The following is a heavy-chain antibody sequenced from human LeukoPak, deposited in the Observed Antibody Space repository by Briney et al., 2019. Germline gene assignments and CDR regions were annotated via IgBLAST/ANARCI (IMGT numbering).Heavy chain of an antibody. D-gene: IGHD6-19*01. J-gene: IGHJ4*02. Sequence: PSQTLSLTCAVSGGSISSGGYSWSWIRQPPGKGLEWIGYIYHSGSTYYNPSLKSRVTISVDTSKNQFSLKLSSVTAADTAVYYCARGRRQWLVNSAGILDYWGQGTLVTVSS. CDR3: ARGRRQWLVNSAGILDY. CDR1: GGSISSGGYS. V-gene: IGHV4-30-2*01. CDR2: IYHSGST.